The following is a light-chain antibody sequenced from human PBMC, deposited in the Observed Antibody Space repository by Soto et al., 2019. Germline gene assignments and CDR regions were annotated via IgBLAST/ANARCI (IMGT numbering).Light chain of an antibody. Sequence: QSVLTQPPSASGSPGQSVTISCTGTSSDVGDYNYVSWYQQHPGKAPKLMIYEVSKRPSGVPDRFSGSKSGNTASLTVSGLQAEDEGDYYCSSYAGSNNLVFGTGTKLTVL. CDR1: SSDVGDYNY. J-gene: IGLJ1*01. CDR2: EVS. CDR3: SSYAGSNNLV. V-gene: IGLV2-8*01.